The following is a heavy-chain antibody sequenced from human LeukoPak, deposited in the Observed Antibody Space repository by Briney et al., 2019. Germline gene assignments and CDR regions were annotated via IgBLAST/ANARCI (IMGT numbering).Heavy chain of an antibody. Sequence: GGSLRLSCAASGFTFSGYGMHWVRQAPGKGLEWVSFIYSGGSTHYSDSVKGRFTISRDNSKNTLYLQMNSLRAEDTAVYYCARRAGAYSHPYDYWGQGTLVTVSS. CDR2: IYSGGST. CDR1: GFTFSGYG. CDR3: ARRAGAYSHPYDY. D-gene: IGHD4/OR15-4a*01. J-gene: IGHJ4*02. V-gene: IGHV3-53*01.